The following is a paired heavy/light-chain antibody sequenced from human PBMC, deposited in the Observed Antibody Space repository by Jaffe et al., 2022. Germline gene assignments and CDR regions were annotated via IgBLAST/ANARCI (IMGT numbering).Heavy chain of an antibody. J-gene: IGHJ4*02. CDR3: ARDLVYSYGPPGDY. CDR1: GYTFIGYY. D-gene: IGHD5-18*01. Sequence: QVQLVQSGAEVKKPGASVKVSCKASGYTFIGYYMHWVRQAPGQGLEWMGYINPNSGGTSYAQKFQGRVTMTSDTSIGTAYMELSRLTSDDTAVYYCARDLVYSYGPPGDYWGQGTLVTVAS. CDR2: INPNSGGT. V-gene: IGHV1-2*02.
Light chain of an antibody. J-gene: IGKJ1*01. V-gene: IGKV4-1*01. CDR3: QQYYYTPRT. CDR1: QNVLYSSDNKNY. Sequence: DVIMTQSPDSLAVSLGERATINCKSSQNVLYSSDNKNYLSWYQQKPGQPPKLLIYWASTRESGVPDRFSGSGSGTDFTLTISSLQAEDVAVYYCQQYYYTPRTFGQGTKVEIK. CDR2: WAS.